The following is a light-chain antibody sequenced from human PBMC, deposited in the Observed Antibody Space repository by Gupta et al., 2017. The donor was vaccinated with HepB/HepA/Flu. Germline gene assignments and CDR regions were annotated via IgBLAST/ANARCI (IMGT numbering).Light chain of an antibody. V-gene: IGKV3-20*01. CDR3: QHYSSSPGN. Sequence: ENVLTQSPGTLSLSPGERATLSCRASQSISSTSLACYQQKPGQAPRLLIYGASSRATGIPDRFSGSGSGTDFTLTINRLEPEDFAVYYCQHYSSSPGNFGQGTKLDSK. J-gene: IGKJ2*02. CDR1: QSISSTS. CDR2: GAS.